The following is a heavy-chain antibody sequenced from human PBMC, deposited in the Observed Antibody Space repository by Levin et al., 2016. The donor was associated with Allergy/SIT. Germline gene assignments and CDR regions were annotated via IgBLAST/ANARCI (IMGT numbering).Heavy chain of an antibody. CDR2: IDHRGNT. Sequence: SETLSLTCAVYGGSFSGYYWTWIRQSSGRGLEWIGEIDHRGNTDSHPSLRSRLSLSVDTLTNQFSLNLSSVSAADTAVYYCARGSKALQRFDSWGQGIHVIVSS. V-gene: IGHV4-34*01. CDR3: ARGSKALQRFDS. D-gene: IGHD5-24*01. CDR1: GGSFSGYY. J-gene: IGHJ4*02.